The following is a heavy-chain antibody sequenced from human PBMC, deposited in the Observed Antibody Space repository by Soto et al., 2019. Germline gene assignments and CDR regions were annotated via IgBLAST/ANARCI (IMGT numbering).Heavy chain of an antibody. D-gene: IGHD7-27*01. J-gene: IGHJ6*02. CDR1: GGSVSSGINY. CDR2: MSDSGST. V-gene: IGHV4-61*01. Sequence: QVQLQESGPGLVKPSETLSLTCTVSGGSVSSGINYWSWIRQPPGKGLEWIGYMSDSGSTNYNPSLKSRVTISVDTSKTQFSLRLRSVTAADTATYYCAREKLGRWTRDYYYYGMDVWGQGTTVTISS. CDR3: AREKLGRWTRDYYYYGMDV.